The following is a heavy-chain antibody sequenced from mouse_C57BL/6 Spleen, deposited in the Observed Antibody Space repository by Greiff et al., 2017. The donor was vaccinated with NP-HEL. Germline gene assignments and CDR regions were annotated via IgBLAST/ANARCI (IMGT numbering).Heavy chain of an antibody. V-gene: IGHV1-59*01. Sequence: QVQLKQSGAELVRPGTSVKLSCKASGYPFTSYWMHWVKQRPGQGLEWIGVIDPSDSYTNYNQKFKGKATLTVDTSSSTAYMQLSSLTSEDSAVYYCARYSFEGAWFAYWAQGTLVTVSA. CDR1: GYPFTSYW. J-gene: IGHJ3*01. CDR2: IDPSDSYT. CDR3: ARYSFEGAWFAY. D-gene: IGHD1-1*01.